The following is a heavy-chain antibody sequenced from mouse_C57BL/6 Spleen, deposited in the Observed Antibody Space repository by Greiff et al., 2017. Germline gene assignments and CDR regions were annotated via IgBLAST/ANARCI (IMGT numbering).Heavy chain of an antibody. J-gene: IGHJ1*03. CDR1: GYSITSDY. CDR3: ACLTVYWYFDV. CDR2: ISSSGSN. V-gene: IGHV3-8*01. Sequence: EVMLVESGPGLAKPSQTLSLTCSVTGYSITSDYWHWIRQFPGHKLEYMGYISSSGSNYYNPSLKSRISITRDTSKNQYYLQLKSVTTEDTATYYCACLTVYWYFDVWGTGTTVTVSS. D-gene: IGHD1-1*01.